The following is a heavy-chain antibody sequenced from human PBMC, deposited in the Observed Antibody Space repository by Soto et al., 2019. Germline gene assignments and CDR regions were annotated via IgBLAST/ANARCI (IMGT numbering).Heavy chain of an antibody. CDR1: GGSISNSRYY. V-gene: IGHV4-39*01. CDR2: FAYSANT. Sequence: QLQLQESGPGLVKPSETLSLTCYVSGGSISNSRYYWGWIRQPPGKGLEWIGTFAYSANTYSNPSLMSRVTLSVDTPKNQFSLTLTSVAAADTAGYYCATVRRGAGYVDRWGRGTLVTVSS. J-gene: IGHJ2*01. D-gene: IGHD3-10*02. CDR3: ATVRRGAGYVDR.